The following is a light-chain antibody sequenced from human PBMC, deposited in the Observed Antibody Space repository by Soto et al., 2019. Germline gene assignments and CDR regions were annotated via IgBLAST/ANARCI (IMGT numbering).Light chain of an antibody. J-gene: IGLJ3*02. CDR1: SSDIGTYDL. Sequence: QSVLTQPASVSGSPGQSITFSCTGTSSDIGTYDLVSWYQQHPGKVPKLLIYEVTARPSGVSSRFSGSKSGNTASLTISGLQADDEADYYCCSYAGTNTLMFGGGTKLTVL. V-gene: IGLV2-23*02. CDR3: CSYAGTNTLM. CDR2: EVT.